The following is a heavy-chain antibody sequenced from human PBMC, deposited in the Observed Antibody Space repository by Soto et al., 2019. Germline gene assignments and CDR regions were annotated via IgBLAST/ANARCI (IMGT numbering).Heavy chain of an antibody. V-gene: IGHV3-21*01. D-gene: IGHD3-10*01. Sequence: EVQLVESGGGLVKPGGSLRLSCAASGFTFSSYSMNWVRQAPGKGLEWVSSISSSSSYIYYGDSVKGRFTISRDNAKNSLYLQMNSLRAEDTAVYYCARDYTMVRGVINYYYGMDVWGQGTTVTVSS. CDR3: ARDYTMVRGVINYYYGMDV. J-gene: IGHJ6*02. CDR2: ISSSSSYI. CDR1: GFTFSSYS.